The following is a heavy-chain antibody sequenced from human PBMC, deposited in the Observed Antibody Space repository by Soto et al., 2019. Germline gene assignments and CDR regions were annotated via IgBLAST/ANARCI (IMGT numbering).Heavy chain of an antibody. V-gene: IGHV3-33*01. CDR1: GFTFSSYG. D-gene: IGHD4-17*01. J-gene: IGHJ4*02. CDR2: IWYDGSNK. Sequence: QVQLVESGGGVVQPGRSLRLSCAASGFTFSSYGMHWVRQAPGKGLEWVAVIWYDGSNKYYADSVKGRFTISRDNSKNTLYLQMNSLRAEDMAVYYCARDVYYGDGGDYWGQGTLVTVSS. CDR3: ARDVYYGDGGDY.